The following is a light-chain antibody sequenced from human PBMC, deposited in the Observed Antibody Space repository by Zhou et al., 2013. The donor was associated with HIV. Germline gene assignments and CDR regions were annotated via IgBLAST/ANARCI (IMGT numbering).Light chain of an antibody. V-gene: IGKV1-13*02. CDR2: GAS. CDR3: QQINTYPLT. CDR1: QGISSA. Sequence: AIQLTQSPSSLSASVGDRVTITCRASQGISSALAWYQQKPGKAPKLLIYGASTLQSGVPSRFSGSGSGTFFTLTISSLQPEDFATYYCQQINTYPLTFGPGTKVDIK. J-gene: IGKJ3*01.